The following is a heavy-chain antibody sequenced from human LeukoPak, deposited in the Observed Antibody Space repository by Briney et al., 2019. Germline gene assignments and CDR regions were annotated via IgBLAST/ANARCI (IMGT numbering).Heavy chain of an antibody. CDR1: GFTFTSYA. Sequence: GGSLRLSCVASGFTFTSYAMSWVRQVPGKGLEWVSAISASGGLTYYADSVKGRFTISRDSSKNPLYLQMNSLRAADTAVYYCAKDWPPDSWGQGTLVTVSS. V-gene: IGHV3-23*01. CDR2: ISASGGLT. J-gene: IGHJ5*01. CDR3: AKDWPPDS.